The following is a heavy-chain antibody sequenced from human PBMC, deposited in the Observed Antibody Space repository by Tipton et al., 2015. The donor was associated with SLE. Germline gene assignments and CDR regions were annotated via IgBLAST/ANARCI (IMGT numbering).Heavy chain of an antibody. CDR2: IYYSGST. D-gene: IGHD4-17*01. J-gene: IGHJ3*02. CDR1: GGSISSGDYY. CDR3: ARGRLLRSSTGTLGAFDI. Sequence: TLSLTCTVSGGSISSGDYYWSWIRQPPGKGLEWIGYIYYSGSTYYNPSLKSRVTISVDTSKNQFSLKLSSVTAADTAVYYCARGRLLRSSTGTLGAFDIWGQGTMVTVSS. V-gene: IGHV4-30-4*01.